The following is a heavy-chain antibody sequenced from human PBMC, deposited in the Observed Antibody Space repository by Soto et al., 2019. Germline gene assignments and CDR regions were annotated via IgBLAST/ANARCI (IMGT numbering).Heavy chain of an antibody. V-gene: IGHV1-69*06. CDR2: IIPIFGTA. D-gene: IGHD6-19*01. CDR3: ARDGYSLGWTPFDY. Sequence: ASVTVSCQASGGTFSSYAISWVRQAPGQGLEWMGGIIPIFGTANYAQKFQGRVTITADKSTSTAYMELSSLRSEDTAVYYCARDGYSLGWTPFDYWGQGTLVTVSS. CDR1: GGTFSSYA. J-gene: IGHJ4*02.